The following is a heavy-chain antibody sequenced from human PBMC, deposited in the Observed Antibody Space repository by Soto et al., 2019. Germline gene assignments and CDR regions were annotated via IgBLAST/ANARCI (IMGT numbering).Heavy chain of an antibody. D-gene: IGHD2-15*01. J-gene: IGHJ6*03. Sequence: SETLSLTCAVYGGSFSGYYWTWIRQPPGKGLEWIGEINHSGSTNYNPSLKSRVTISVDTSKNQFSLKLSSVTAADTAVYYCARGRRGRYCSGGSCYPPGNYYYYMDVWDKGTTVTVSS. V-gene: IGHV4-34*01. CDR1: GGSFSGYY. CDR3: ARGRRGRYCSGGSCYPPGNYYYYMDV. CDR2: INHSGST.